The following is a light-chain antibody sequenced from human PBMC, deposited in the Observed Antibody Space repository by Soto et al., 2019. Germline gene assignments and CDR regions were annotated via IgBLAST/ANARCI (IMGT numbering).Light chain of an antibody. CDR3: TSFTSTSSLYV. J-gene: IGLJ1*01. CDR1: SSDVDNYNY. Sequence: QSALTQPASVSGSPGQSITISCTGTSSDVDNYNYVSWYQHHPGKAPKLMIYEVTIRPSGISNRFSGSKSGNTASLTISGLQAEDEADYYCTSFTSTSSLYVFGTGTKLTVL. V-gene: IGLV2-14*01. CDR2: EVT.